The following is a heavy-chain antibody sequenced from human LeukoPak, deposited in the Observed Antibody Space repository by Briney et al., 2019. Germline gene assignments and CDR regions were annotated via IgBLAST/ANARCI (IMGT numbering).Heavy chain of an antibody. CDR1: GFTFGDYA. CDR3: ARDRKMATPRSGLGY. J-gene: IGHJ4*02. Sequence: GGSLRLSCTASGFTFGDYAMSWVRQAPGKGLEWVAVIWYDGSNKYYADSVKGRFTISRDNSKNTLYLQMNSLRAEDTAVYYCARDRKMATPRSGLGYWGQGTLVTVSS. D-gene: IGHD5-24*01. CDR2: IWYDGSNK. V-gene: IGHV3-33*01.